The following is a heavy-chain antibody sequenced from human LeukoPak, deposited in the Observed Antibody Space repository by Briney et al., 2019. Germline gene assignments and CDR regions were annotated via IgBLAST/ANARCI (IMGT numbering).Heavy chain of an antibody. CDR1: GASISSSNW. V-gene: IGHV4-4*02. CDR2: IYHAGST. D-gene: IGHD6-19*01. J-gene: IGHJ4*02. Sequence: SETLSLTCTVSGASISSSNWWTWVRQPPGEALEWIGEIYHAGSTKYNPSLRSRLTISVDKSKNSFSLSLTSVTAADTAFYYCARSAAVTGQFDFWGPGTLVTVSS. CDR3: ARSAAVTGQFDF.